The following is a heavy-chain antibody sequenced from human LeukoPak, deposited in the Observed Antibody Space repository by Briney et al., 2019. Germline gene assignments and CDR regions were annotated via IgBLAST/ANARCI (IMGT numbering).Heavy chain of an antibody. V-gene: IGHV6-1*01. J-gene: IGHJ2*01. Sequence: SQTLSLTCAISGDSVSSNIAAWNWIRQSPSRGLEWLGRTYYRSKWYNDYAVSVKSRITINPDTSKNQFSLQLNSVTPEDTAVYYCARLHSGDSGYFYWYFDLWGRGTLVTVSS. D-gene: IGHD5-12*01. CDR2: TYYRSKWYN. CDR3: ARLHSGDSGYFYWYFDL. CDR1: GDSVSSNIAA.